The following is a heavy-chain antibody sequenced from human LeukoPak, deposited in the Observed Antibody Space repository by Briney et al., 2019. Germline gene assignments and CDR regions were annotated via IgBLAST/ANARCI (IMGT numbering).Heavy chain of an antibody. CDR2: ITSSGSAI. CDR3: AAGSTELFY. J-gene: IGHJ4*02. V-gene: IGHV3-48*03. D-gene: IGHD4-11*01. CDR1: GFTFSSYE. Sequence: PGGSLRLSCAASGFTFSSYEMNWVRQAPGKGLEWVSYITSSGSAIYYADSVKGRFTISRDNAKNSLYLQMNSLRAEDTAVYYCAAGSTELFYWGQGTLVTVSS.